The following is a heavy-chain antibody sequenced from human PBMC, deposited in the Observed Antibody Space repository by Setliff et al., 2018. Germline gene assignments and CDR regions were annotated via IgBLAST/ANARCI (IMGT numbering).Heavy chain of an antibody. Sequence: GASVKVSCKASGYSLVTHYMHWVRQAPGQGLEWMGLINTGGGSSSYAPKFQGRVTVTRDTSTSTVYMEMNILGSEDTAVYFCARAGDAATGRKGVFEFWGQGTLVTVSS. CDR1: GYSLVTHY. CDR3: ARAGDAATGRKGVFEF. D-gene: IGHD1-1*01. V-gene: IGHV1-46*01. CDR2: INTGGGSS. J-gene: IGHJ4*02.